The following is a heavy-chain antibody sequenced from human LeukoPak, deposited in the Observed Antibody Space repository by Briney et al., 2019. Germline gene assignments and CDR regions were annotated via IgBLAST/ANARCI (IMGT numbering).Heavy chain of an antibody. CDR2: ISSSGSSI. CDR1: GFTFSSYS. Sequence: PGGSLTLSCAASGFTFSSYSMNWVRQAPGKGLEWVSYISSSGSSIYYADSVKGRFTISRDNANKLLYLQMNSLSAEDTAVYYCVRGPGVSAVTTMYWGQGTLVTVSS. V-gene: IGHV3-48*01. D-gene: IGHD4-17*01. CDR3: VRGPGVSAVTTMY. J-gene: IGHJ4*02.